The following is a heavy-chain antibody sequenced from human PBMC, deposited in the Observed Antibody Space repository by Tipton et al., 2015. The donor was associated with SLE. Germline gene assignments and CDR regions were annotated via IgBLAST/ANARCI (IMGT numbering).Heavy chain of an antibody. Sequence: SLRLSCVASGFSFDFYGLHWVRQAPGKGLEWVAGIRYDGRKTFYLDSAKGRFTISRDSSKNTVYLQMNSLRAEDRAVYYCAKDMSDGDGANCIDSGGQGTLVTVSS. CDR2: IRYDGRKT. D-gene: IGHD1-26*01. V-gene: IGHV3-33*06. J-gene: IGHJ5*01. CDR1: GFSFDFYG. CDR3: AKDMSDGDGANCIDS.